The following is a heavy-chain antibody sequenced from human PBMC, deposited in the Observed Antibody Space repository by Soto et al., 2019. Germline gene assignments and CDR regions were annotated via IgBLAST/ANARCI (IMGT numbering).Heavy chain of an antibody. CDR2: IDSSGEK. CDR1: GLSITDSEMG. D-gene: IGHD6-19*01. V-gene: IGHV2-26*01. CDR3: ARSHLAVAVSPWFDP. Sequence: QVTLKESGPVLVNPTETLTLRCTVSGLSITDSEMGVSWIRQPPGQPLEWLAHIDSSGEKSYRTFLKSRLAISKDTSKSQIVLIMTNMDPADTATYYCARSHLAVAVSPWFDPWGQGIPVTVSS. J-gene: IGHJ5*02.